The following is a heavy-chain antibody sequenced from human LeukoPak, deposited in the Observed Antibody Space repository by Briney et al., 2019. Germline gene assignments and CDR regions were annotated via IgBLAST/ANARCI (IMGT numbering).Heavy chain of an antibody. CDR3: ARVTAAGGPLFDY. CDR2: IFPSGTT. J-gene: IGHJ4*02. D-gene: IGHD6-13*01. V-gene: IGHV4-61*02. CDR1: GASIISGTYY. Sequence: SETLSLTCTVSGASIISGTYYWSWIRQPAGKGLEWIGRIFPSGTTNYNPSLKSRVAISIDTSKDQFSLKLSSVTAADTAVYYCARVTAAGGPLFDYWGQGTLVTVSS.